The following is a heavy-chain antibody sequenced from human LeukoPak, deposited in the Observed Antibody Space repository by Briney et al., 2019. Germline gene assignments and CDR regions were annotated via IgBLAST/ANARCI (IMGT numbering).Heavy chain of an antibody. J-gene: IGHJ5*02. CDR2: ISASAGRT. CDR1: GFTFTSYA. V-gene: IGHV3-23*01. CDR3: AKPRPSYSSSWYDH. Sequence: GGSLRLSCAASGFTFTSYAMSWVRQAPGQGLEWVSAISASAGRTYYADSVKGRFTISRDNSKNTLYLQMNSLRAEDKAVYYCAKPRPSYSSSWYDHWGQGTLVTVSS. D-gene: IGHD6-13*01.